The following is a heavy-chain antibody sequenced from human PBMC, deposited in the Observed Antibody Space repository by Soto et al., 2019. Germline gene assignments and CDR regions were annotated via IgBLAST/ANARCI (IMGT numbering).Heavy chain of an antibody. CDR3: AKDRTYCSGGSCYRNWFDP. CDR1: GFTFSSYA. D-gene: IGHD2-15*01. CDR2: ISGSGGST. Sequence: EVQLLESGGGLVQPGGSLRLSCAASGFTFSSYATSWVRQAPGKGLEWVSAISGSGGSTYYADSVKGRFTISRDNSKNTLYLQMNSLRAEDTAVYYCAKDRTYCSGGSCYRNWFDPWGQGTLVTVSS. J-gene: IGHJ5*02. V-gene: IGHV3-23*01.